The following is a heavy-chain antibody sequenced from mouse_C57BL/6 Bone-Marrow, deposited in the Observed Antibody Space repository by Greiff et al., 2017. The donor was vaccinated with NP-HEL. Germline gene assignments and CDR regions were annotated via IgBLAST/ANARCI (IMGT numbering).Heavy chain of an antibody. J-gene: IGHJ4*01. D-gene: IGHD1-1*01. CDR3: ARCYYGSSYDYYAMDY. V-gene: IGHV1-84*01. CDR1: GYTFTDYY. CDR2: IYPGSGNT. Sequence: QVQLQQSGPELLKPGASVKISCKASGYTFTDYYINWVKQRPGQGLEWIGWIYPGSGNTKYNEKFKGKATLTVDTSSSTAYMQLSSLTSEDSAVYFCARCYYGSSYDYYAMDYWGQGTSVTVSS.